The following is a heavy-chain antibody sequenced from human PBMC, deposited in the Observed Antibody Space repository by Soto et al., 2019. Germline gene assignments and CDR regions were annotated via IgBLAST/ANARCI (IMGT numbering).Heavy chain of an antibody. CDR1: GFTFDTYW. Sequence: EVQLVESGGGLVQPGGSLRLSCVASGFTFDTYWMHWVRQAPGKGLEWVARVHTDGSNPTYGDSVKGRFTVSRDNAKSTLFLQMESLRAEDTAFYYCTNAADYWGQGTLVTVSS. CDR2: VHTDGSNP. CDR3: TNAADY. J-gene: IGHJ4*02. V-gene: IGHV3-74*01.